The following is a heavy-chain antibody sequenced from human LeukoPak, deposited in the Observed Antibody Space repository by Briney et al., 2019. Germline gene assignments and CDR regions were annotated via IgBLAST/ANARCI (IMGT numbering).Heavy chain of an antibody. J-gene: IGHJ4*02. D-gene: IGHD1-26*01. Sequence: SETLSLTCSVSGDSIRSHSWSWIRQPPGKRPEWIGHVFFTGSTTYNPTLEGRVTISIDTSGSQFSLKLTSVTAADTAVYYCARVEWELLGAHLWGQGILLSVSS. CDR1: GDSIRSHS. CDR3: ARVEWELLGAHL. V-gene: IGHV4-59*11. CDR2: VFFTGST.